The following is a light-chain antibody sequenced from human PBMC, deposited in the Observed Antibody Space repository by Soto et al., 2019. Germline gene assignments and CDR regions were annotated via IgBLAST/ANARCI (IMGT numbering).Light chain of an antibody. V-gene: IGKV3-20*01. CDR2: GTS. CDR1: QSVSSSY. J-gene: IGKJ4*01. Sequence: EIVLAQSPGTLSLSPGERATLSCRPSQSVSSSYLAWYQQKPGQAPRLLIYGTSTRATGIPDRFSGSGSGTYFTLTIRRLELADFAVYYCQQYGTPPLTCGGGTKVEIK. CDR3: QQYGTPPLT.